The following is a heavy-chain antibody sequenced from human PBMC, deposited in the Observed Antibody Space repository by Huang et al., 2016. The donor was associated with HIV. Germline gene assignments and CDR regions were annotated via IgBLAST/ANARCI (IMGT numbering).Heavy chain of an antibody. D-gene: IGHD2-15*01. CDR2: ISYDGRSE. Sequence: QVHLVGSGGGVVQPGGSLRLSCAASGFKSRGFGMHWVRQAPGKGLEGVAVISYDGRSEFYTESVKGRFTISRDNSDNTLALQMKGLRPDDTAVYYCAKESRWFSDFDHWGQGVLVSVSS. V-gene: IGHV3-30*18. J-gene: IGHJ4*02. CDR1: GFKSRGFG. CDR3: AKESRWFSDFDH.